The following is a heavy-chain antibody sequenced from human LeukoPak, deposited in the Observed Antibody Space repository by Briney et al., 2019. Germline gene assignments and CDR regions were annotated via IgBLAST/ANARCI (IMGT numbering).Heavy chain of an antibody. CDR2: ISYDGSSE. J-gene: IGHJ6*02. Sequence: PGRSLRLSCAASGFTVSSYSMHWVRQAPGKGLEWVAVISYDGSSEYYADSVRGRFTISRDNSKNTLYLQMNSLGAEDTAVFYCARDRSDYSIKYYYYYGMDVWGQGTTVTVSS. CDR3: ARDRSDYSIKYYYYYGMDV. V-gene: IGHV3-30-3*01. CDR1: GFTVSSYS. D-gene: IGHD3-16*01.